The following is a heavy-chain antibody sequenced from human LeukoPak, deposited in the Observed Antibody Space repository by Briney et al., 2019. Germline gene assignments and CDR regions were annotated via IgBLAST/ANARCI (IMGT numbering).Heavy chain of an antibody. CDR1: GFTFSSYG. J-gene: IGHJ3*02. CDR2: ISYDGSNK. Sequence: GGSLRLSCAASGFTFSSYGMHWVRQAPGKGLEWVAVISYDGSNKYYADSVKGRFTISRDNSKNTLYLQMNSLRAEDTAVYYCAKDLRHYYDSTGPDAFDIWGQGTMVTVSS. D-gene: IGHD3-22*01. V-gene: IGHV3-30*18. CDR3: AKDLRHYYDSTGPDAFDI.